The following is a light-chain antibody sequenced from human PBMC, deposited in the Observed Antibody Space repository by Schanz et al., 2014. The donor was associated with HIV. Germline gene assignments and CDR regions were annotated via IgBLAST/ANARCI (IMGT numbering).Light chain of an antibody. CDR1: SGDVGPYDY. V-gene: IGLV2-14*03. CDR3: CSFGGTSP. J-gene: IGLJ3*02. CDR2: DVT. Sequence: QSALTQPASVSGSPGQSITISCTGSSGDVGPYDYVSWYQQHPGQAPKLLIYDVTYRPSGISNRFSGSKSAYTASLTISGLQADDEADYYCCSFGGTSPFGGGTKLTVL.